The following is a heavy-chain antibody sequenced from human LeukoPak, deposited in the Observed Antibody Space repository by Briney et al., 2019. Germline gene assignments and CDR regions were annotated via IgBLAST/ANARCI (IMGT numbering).Heavy chain of an antibody. D-gene: IGHD3-22*01. CDR3: TRLLDYHDSSDYLYDAFDI. CDR2: IRSKGNNYAT. V-gene: IGHV3-73*01. CDR1: GFSFSGSA. J-gene: IGHJ3*02. Sequence: PGGSLRLSCAASGFSFSGSAMHWVRQASGKGLEWVGRIRSKGNNYATAYAASVKGRFIISRDDSKNTAYLQMNSLKTEDTAVYYCTRLLDYHDSSDYLYDAFDIWGQGTMVTVSS.